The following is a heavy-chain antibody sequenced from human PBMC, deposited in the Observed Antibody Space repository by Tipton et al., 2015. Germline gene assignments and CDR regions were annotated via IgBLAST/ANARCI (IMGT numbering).Heavy chain of an antibody. D-gene: IGHD3-9*01. CDR1: GGSISSSSYY. V-gene: IGHV4-39*07. J-gene: IGHJ4*02. CDR3: ACQDYDSLTRDYQTVDY. CDR2: VHYSGST. Sequence: TLSLTCTVSGGSISSSSYYWGWIRQPPGKGLEWMGNVHYSGSTFYNSSLKSRVTMSRDTSKNQFSLKLTSVTAADTAVYYCACQDYDSLTRDYQTVDYWGQGTLVTVSS.